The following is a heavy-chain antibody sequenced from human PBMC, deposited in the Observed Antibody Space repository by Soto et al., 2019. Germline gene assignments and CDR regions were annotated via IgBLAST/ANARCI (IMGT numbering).Heavy chain of an antibody. CDR3: ARGTTVETGNS. Sequence: QVQLVQSGAEVKKPGASVKVSCKASGYTFTSYGISWVRQAPGQGLEWMGWISAYNGNTNYAQKLQGRVTMTTDTTTRTADMGLRSLSADDPAVYYCARGTTVETGNSGGQGTLVTVSS. CDR1: GYTFTSYG. CDR2: ISAYNGNT. V-gene: IGHV1-18*01. J-gene: IGHJ5*01. D-gene: IGHD4-17*01.